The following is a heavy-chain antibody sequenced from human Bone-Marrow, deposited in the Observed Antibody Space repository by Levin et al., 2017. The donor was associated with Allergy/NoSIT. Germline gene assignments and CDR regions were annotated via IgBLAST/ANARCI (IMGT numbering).Heavy chain of an antibody. D-gene: IGHD3-10*01. CDR2: IDPSDSYT. CDR3: VNFYHSGSL. CDR1: GYPFSSHW. J-gene: IGHJ4*02. V-gene: IGHV5-10-1*01. Sequence: GESLKISCKASGYPFSSHWINWVRQMPGKGLEWMGRIDPSDSYTNYSPSFEGLVTISADKSIDTAYLQWSGLKASDTAIYYCVNFYHSGSLWGQGTLVTVSS.